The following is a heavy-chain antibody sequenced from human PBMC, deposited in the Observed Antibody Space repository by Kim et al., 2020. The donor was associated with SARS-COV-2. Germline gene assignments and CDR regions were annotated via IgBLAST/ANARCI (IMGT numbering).Heavy chain of an antibody. CDR2: ISYDGSNK. D-gene: IGHD3-22*01. CDR3: ARGAPDSSGYYSRGFDY. V-gene: IGHV3-30-3*01. J-gene: IGHJ4*02. Sequence: GGSLRLSCAASGFTFSSYAMHWVRQAPGKGLEWVAVISYDGSNKYYADSVKGRFTISRDNSKNTLYLQMNSLIAEDTAVYYCARGAPDSSGYYSRGFDYWGQGTLVTVSS. CDR1: GFTFSSYA.